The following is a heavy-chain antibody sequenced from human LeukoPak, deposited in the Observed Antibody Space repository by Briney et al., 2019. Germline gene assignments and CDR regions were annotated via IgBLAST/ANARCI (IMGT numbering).Heavy chain of an antibody. CDR1: GYTFTSYG. Sequence: GASVKVSCKASGYTFTSYGISWVRQAPGQGLEWMGIINPRGGSTSYAQKFQGRVTMTRDTSTSTAYMELRSLRSDDTAVYYCAKDLGPGSMATSPGFDYWGQGTLVTVSS. V-gene: IGHV1-46*01. J-gene: IGHJ4*02. D-gene: IGHD5-24*01. CDR3: AKDLGPGSMATSPGFDY. CDR2: INPRGGST.